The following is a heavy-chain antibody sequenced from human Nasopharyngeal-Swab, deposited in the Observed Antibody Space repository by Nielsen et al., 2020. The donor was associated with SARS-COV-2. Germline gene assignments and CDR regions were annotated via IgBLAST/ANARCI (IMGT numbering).Heavy chain of an antibody. CDR2: ISSSSSYI. Sequence: GGSLRLSCAASGFTLNNYNFNWVRQAPGKGLVWVSSISSSSSYIYYADSVKGRFTISSDNAKHSLSLQMNSLRAEDTAVYYCARDGLDYDFWSAYFMDVWGQGTTVTVSS. D-gene: IGHD3-3*01. CDR3: ARDGLDYDFWSAYFMDV. V-gene: IGHV3-21*01. CDR1: GFTLNNYN. J-gene: IGHJ6*02.